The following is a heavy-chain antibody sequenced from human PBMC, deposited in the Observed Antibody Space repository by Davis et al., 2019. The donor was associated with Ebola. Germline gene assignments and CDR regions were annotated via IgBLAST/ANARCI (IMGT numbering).Heavy chain of an antibody. CDR3: ARGGAARRPTSYYYGTDV. D-gene: IGHD6-6*01. Sequence: SVTVSCKASLCPFSSYAPSWVRHVPGQGLEWMGRILPILGIANYAQKFQGRVTITADKSTSTAYMELSSLSSYDTAGYYCARGGAARRPTSYYYGTDVWGQGRTVTVS. J-gene: IGHJ6*01. CDR1: LCPFSSYA. V-gene: IGHV1-69*10. CDR2: ILPILGIA.